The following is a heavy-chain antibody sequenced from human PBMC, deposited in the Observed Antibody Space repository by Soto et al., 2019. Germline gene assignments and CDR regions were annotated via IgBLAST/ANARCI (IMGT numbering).Heavy chain of an antibody. J-gene: IGHJ6*02. Sequence: GSLRLSCAAPGFTFSSYGMHWVRQAPGKGLEWVAVISYDGSNKYYADSVKGRFTISRDNSKNTLYLQMNSLRAEDTAVYYCAKESRVRLAGDYYYGMDVWGQGTTVTVSS. CDR2: ISYDGSNK. CDR1: GFTFSSYG. CDR3: AKESRVRLAGDYYYGMDV. D-gene: IGHD1-1*01. V-gene: IGHV3-30*18.